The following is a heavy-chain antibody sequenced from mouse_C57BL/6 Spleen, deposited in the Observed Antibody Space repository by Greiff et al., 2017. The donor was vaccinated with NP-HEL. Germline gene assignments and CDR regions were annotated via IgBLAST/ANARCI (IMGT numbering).Heavy chain of an antibody. V-gene: IGHV2-6-1*01. J-gene: IGHJ1*03. CDR1: GFSLTSYG. Sequence: QVQLKESGPGLVAPSQSLSITCTVSGFSLTSYGVHWVRQPPGKGLEWLVVIWSDGSTTYNSALKSRLSISKDNSKSQVFLKMNSLQTDDTAMYYCARHGANYYGSSYWYFDVWGTGTTVTVSS. CDR2: IWSDGST. CDR3: ARHGANYYGSSYWYFDV. D-gene: IGHD1-1*01.